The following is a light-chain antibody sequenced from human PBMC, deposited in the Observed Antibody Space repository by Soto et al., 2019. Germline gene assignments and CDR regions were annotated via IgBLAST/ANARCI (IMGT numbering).Light chain of an antibody. CDR2: GAS. Sequence: EIVLTQSPGTLSLSPGDRATLSCRASQSVSSSYLAWYQQNPGQAPRLLIYGASSRASGIPDRFSGSEAGTDFTLTISRLEPEDFAVYYCQRYSSTPPGVTCGQGTRLEIK. V-gene: IGKV3-20*01. J-gene: IGKJ5*01. CDR1: QSVSSSY. CDR3: QRYSSTPPGVT.